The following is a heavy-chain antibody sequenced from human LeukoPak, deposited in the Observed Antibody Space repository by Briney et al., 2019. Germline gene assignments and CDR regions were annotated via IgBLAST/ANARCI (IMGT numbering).Heavy chain of an antibody. CDR3: TRDPEVPMDV. J-gene: IGHJ6*02. V-gene: IGHV3-7*01. Sequence: GSLRLSCAASGFTFSNYYMSWVRPAPGKGLEWVANINQDGSEKNYVDSVKGRFTISRDNAKKSLYLQMNSLGAEDTAVYYCTRDPEVPMDVWGQGTTVTVSS. D-gene: IGHD2-2*01. CDR2: INQDGSEK. CDR1: GFTFSNYY.